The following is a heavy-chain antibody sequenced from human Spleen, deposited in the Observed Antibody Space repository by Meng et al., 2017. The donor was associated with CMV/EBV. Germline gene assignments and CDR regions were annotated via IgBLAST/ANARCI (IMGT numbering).Heavy chain of an antibody. V-gene: IGHV3-11*01. CDR1: GFTFSDYY. CDR3: ARDGSAGARYYYVMDV. D-gene: IGHD4/OR15-4a*01. J-gene: IGHJ6*02. Sequence: GESLKISCAASGFTFSDYYKGWIRQAPGKGLEWVSYISSSGSTTSYADSVKGRFTISRDNAKNSLFLQMNSLRADDTAVYYCARDGSAGARYYYVMDVWGQGTTVTVSS. CDR2: ISSSGSTT.